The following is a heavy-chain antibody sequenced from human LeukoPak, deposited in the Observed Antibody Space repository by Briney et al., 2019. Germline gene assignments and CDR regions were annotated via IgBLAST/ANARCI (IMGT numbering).Heavy chain of an antibody. J-gene: IGHJ6*03. CDR3: ARDIDYYYYMDV. V-gene: IGHV3-30*03. Sequence: PGRSLRLSCAASGFTFSSYGMHWVRQAPGKGLEWVAVISYDGSNKYYADSVKGRFTISRDNAKNSLYLQMNSLRAEDTAVYYCARDIDYYYYMDVWGKGTTVTVSS. CDR1: GFTFSSYG. CDR2: ISYDGSNK. D-gene: IGHD3-16*02.